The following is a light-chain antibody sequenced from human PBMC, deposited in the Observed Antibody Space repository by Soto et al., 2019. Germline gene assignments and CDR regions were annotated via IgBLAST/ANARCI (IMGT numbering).Light chain of an antibody. V-gene: IGLV2-14*01. CDR2: EVS. CDR1: NSDVGGYNY. Sequence: QSALTQPASVSGSPGQSITISCTGTNSDVGGYNYVSWYQQHPGKAPKLMIYEVSNRPSGVSNRFSGSKSGNTASLTISGLQAEDEADYYCSSYTSSSTTVVFGGGTKLTVL. J-gene: IGLJ2*01. CDR3: SSYTSSSTTVV.